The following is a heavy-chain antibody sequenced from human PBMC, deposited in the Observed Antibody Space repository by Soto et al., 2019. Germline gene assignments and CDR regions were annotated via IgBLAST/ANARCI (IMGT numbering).Heavy chain of an antibody. V-gene: IGHV1-18*04. CDR2: ISAYNGNT. J-gene: IGHJ6*02. CDR1: GYTFTSYG. D-gene: IGHD2-2*01. Sequence: GASVKVFCKASGYTFTSYGISWVRQAPGQGLEWMGWISAYNGNTNYAQKLQGRVTMTTDTSTSTAYMELRSLRSDDTAVYYCAREGGGCSSTSCYPYYYGMDVWGQGTTVTVSS. CDR3: AREGGGCSSTSCYPYYYGMDV.